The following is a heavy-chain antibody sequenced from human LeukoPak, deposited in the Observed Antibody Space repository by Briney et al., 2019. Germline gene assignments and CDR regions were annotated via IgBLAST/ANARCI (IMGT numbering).Heavy chain of an antibody. CDR2: ISSNGDST. CDR1: GFTFSSYA. Sequence: GGSLRLSCSVSGFTFSSYAMHWVRQAPGKGLQYVSSISSNGDSTYYAASVKGRFTISRDNSKSTLYLQMSSLRAEDTAVYYCVKDRWIGDGGQGARVPVAS. J-gene: IGHJ4*02. CDR3: VKDRWIGD. V-gene: IGHV3-64D*06. D-gene: IGHD2-21*02.